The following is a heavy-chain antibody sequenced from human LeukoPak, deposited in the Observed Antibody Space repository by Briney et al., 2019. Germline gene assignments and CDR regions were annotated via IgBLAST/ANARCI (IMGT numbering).Heavy chain of an antibody. J-gene: IGHJ4*02. Sequence: ASVKVSCKASGYTFTGSGWYLYWLRQAPGQGLECVGWIHPNNGATLYAQKFQGRVAMTTDTSISTAYMELSRLRPDDTAMYYCARDGPAQMVDFDYWGQGTLVTVS. CDR3: ARDGPAQMVDFDY. D-gene: IGHD3-10*01. V-gene: IGHV1-2*02. CDR1: GYTFTGSGWY. CDR2: IHPNNGAT.